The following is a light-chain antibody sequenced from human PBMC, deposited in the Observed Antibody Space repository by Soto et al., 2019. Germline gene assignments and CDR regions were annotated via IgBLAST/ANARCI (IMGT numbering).Light chain of an antibody. CDR2: GAS. V-gene: IGKV3-15*01. J-gene: IGKJ2*01. CDR1: QSVSSN. Sequence: EIVMTQSPGTLSVSPGESATLSCRASQSVSSNLAWYQQKPGQTPRLLIYGASTRATGIPAGFSGSGSGTEFTLAISSLQSEDFAVYYCQQYINWPITFGQGTKLEIK. CDR3: QQYINWPIT.